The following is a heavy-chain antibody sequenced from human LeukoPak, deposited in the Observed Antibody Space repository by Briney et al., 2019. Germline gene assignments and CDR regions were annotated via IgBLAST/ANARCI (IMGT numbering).Heavy chain of an antibody. Sequence: GGSLRLSCAASGFTFSKYWMLRVRPAPGKGLDSVSRINTDGTVTTYADSVKGRFTVSRDNADNTMFLQMNSVRDEDTAVYYCATKQWLAPPPDSWGQGTPVTVSS. V-gene: IGHV3-74*01. J-gene: IGHJ4*02. CDR3: ATKQWLAPPPDS. CDR2: INTDGTVT. CDR1: GFTFSKYW. D-gene: IGHD6-19*01.